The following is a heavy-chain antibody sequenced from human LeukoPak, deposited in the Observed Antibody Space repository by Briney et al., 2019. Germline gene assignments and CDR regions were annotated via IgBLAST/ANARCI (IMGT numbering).Heavy chain of an antibody. Sequence: GGSLRLSCAASGFTFSSFWMTWARQAPGKGLEWVANIERDGSKKTYVDSVKGRFTISRDNAKNSLYLQMSSLRAEDTAVYYCATAPAAADSCWGQGTLVAVSS. CDR2: IERDGSKK. J-gene: IGHJ4*02. CDR3: ATAPAAADSC. V-gene: IGHV3-7*01. D-gene: IGHD6-13*01. CDR1: GFTFSSFW.